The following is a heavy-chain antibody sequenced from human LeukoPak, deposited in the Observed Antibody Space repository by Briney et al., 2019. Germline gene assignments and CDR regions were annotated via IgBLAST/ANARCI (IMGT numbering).Heavy chain of an antibody. D-gene: IGHD3-22*01. CDR3: ARAPDSSGYFDS. CDR2: IYYSGST. Sequence: SETLSLTCAVSGGSISSGGYSWSWIRQPPVKGLEWIGYIYYSGSTYYNPSLKSRVTISVDTSKNQFSLKLSSVTAADTAVYYCARAPDSSGYFDSWGQGTLVTVSS. CDR1: GGSISSGGYS. J-gene: IGHJ4*02. V-gene: IGHV4-30-4*07.